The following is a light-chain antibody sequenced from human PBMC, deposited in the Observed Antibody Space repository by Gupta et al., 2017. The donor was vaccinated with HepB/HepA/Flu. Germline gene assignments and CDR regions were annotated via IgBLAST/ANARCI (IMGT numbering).Light chain of an antibody. CDR2: GDS. CDR3: QSYDSSLSGYVV. V-gene: IGLV1-40*01. CDR1: TSNIGAGYD. Sequence: QSVLTQPPSVSGAPGQRVTISCTGSTSNIGAGYDVHWYQQLPGTAPKLLIYGDSNRPSGGPDRFSGSKSGTSASLAITGLQAEDEADYYCQSYDSSLSGYVVFDGGTKLTVL. J-gene: IGLJ2*01.